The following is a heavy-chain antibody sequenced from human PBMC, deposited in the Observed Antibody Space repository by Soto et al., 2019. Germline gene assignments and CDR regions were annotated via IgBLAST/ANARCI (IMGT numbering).Heavy chain of an antibody. CDR3: ARGSSSWYFFDF. J-gene: IGHJ4*02. D-gene: IGHD6-13*01. Sequence: GGSLRLSCAASGFTSSSYDMHWVRQATGKGLEWVSTIGTAGDTYYPGSVKGRFTISRENAKNSLYLQMNSLREEDTAVYYCARGSSSWYFFDFWGQGTQVTVSS. CDR2: IGTAGDT. V-gene: IGHV3-13*01. CDR1: GFTSSSYD.